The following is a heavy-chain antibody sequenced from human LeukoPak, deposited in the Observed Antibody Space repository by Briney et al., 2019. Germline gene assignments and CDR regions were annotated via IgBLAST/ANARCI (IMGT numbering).Heavy chain of an antibody. Sequence: GGSLRLSCAASGFTFSSCGIHWVRQAPGKGLEWVAVVSYDGSEKYCADSVKGRLTISRDKSKNTVSLQMNSLRAEDTAVYYCATDRGYLQFDYWGQGTLVTVSS. CDR2: VSYDGSEK. V-gene: IGHV3-30*03. CDR3: ATDRGYLQFDY. CDR1: GFTFSSCG. J-gene: IGHJ4*02. D-gene: IGHD3-22*01.